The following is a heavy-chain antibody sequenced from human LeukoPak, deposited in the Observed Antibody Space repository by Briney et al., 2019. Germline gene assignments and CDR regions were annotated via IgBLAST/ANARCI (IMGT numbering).Heavy chain of an antibody. Sequence: ASVKVSCKASGYTFTGYYIHWVRQAPGQGLEWMGWINPNSGGTNFAQKFQGRFTMTRGTSTTTAYMELSSLRSDDTAVYYCARARMGSAYDYFDYWGQGTLVTVSS. CDR3: ARARMGSAYDYFDY. CDR2: INPNSGGT. D-gene: IGHD5-12*01. CDR1: GYTFTGYY. J-gene: IGHJ4*02. V-gene: IGHV1-2*02.